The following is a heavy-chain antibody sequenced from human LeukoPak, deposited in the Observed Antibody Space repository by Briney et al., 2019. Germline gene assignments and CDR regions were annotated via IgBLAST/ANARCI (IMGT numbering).Heavy chain of an antibody. CDR3: ARITYYSDSSSYYHFDC. D-gene: IGHD3-22*01. V-gene: IGHV3-7*01. J-gene: IGHJ4*02. CDR1: GFTFSSYW. Sequence: AGGSLRLSCAASGFTFSSYWMSWVRQAPGKGLEWVANIKQDGSEKYYVDSVKGRFTVSRDNAKNTVYLQMNSLRAEDTAVYYCARITYYSDSSSYYHFDCWGQGTLVTVSS. CDR2: IKQDGSEK.